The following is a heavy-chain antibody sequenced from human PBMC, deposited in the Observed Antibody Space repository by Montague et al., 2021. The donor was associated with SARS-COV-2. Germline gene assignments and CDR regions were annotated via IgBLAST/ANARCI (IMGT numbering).Heavy chain of an antibody. V-gene: IGHV5-51*01. J-gene: IGHJ5*02. CDR2: IYPGDSHT. CDR3: VRLSSVSPTGSNWFDP. Sequence: QSGAEVKKPVDSLKMSCKASRYIFSTYWIGWVRQIPGKGLEWMGSIYPGDSHTRYRPSFHGQLTISPDKSISTAYLQWSSLKASGTAMHYFVRLSSVSPTGSNWFDPWGQGTLVTVSS. D-gene: IGHD1-14*01. CDR1: RYIFSTYW.